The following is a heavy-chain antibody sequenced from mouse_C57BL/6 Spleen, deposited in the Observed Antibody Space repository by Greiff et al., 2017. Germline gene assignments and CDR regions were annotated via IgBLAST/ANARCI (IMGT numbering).Heavy chain of an antibody. D-gene: IGHD2-3*01. Sequence: VQLQQSGAELVKPGASVKISCKASGYAFSSYWMNWVKQRPGKGLEWIGQIYPGDGDTNYNGKFKGKATLTADKSSSTAYMQLSSLTSEDSAVYFCARSGWLEDAMDYWGQGTSVTVSS. CDR3: ARSGWLEDAMDY. V-gene: IGHV1-80*01. CDR1: GYAFSSYW. J-gene: IGHJ4*01. CDR2: IYPGDGDT.